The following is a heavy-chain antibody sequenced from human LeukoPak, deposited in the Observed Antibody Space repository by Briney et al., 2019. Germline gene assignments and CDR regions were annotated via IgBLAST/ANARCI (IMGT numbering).Heavy chain of an antibody. V-gene: IGHV4-59*01. CDR1: GGSISSYY. D-gene: IGHD6-19*01. CDR3: ARRGLGSGWDFDY. Sequence: SETLSLTCTVSGGSISSYYWSWNRQPPGKGLEWIGYIYYSGSTNYNPSLKSRVTISVDTSKNQFSLKLSSVTAADTAVYYCARRGLGSGWDFDYWGQGTLVTVSS. J-gene: IGHJ4*02. CDR2: IYYSGST.